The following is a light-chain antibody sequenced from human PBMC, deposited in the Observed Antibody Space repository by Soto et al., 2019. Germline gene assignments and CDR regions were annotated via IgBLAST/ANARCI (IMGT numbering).Light chain of an antibody. CDR3: QTWGTGIQV. J-gene: IGLJ2*01. V-gene: IGLV4-69*01. Sequence: QSVLTQSPSASASLGASVKLTCTLSRGHSNYAIAWHQQQPEKGPRYLMKLNSDGRHSKGDGIPDRFSGSTSGAERYLTISSLQSEDEADYYCQTWGTGIQVFGGGTKLTVL. CDR1: RGHSNYA. CDR2: LNSDGRH.